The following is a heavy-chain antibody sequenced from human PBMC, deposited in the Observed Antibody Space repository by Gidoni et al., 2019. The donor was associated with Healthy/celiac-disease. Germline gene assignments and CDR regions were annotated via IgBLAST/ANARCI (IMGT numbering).Heavy chain of an antibody. J-gene: IGHJ4*02. CDR2: ISGSGGST. D-gene: IGHD7-27*01. CDR1: GFTFSSYA. Sequence: EVQLLEAGGGLVQPGGYLRLSCAASGFTFSSYAMSGVRQAPGKGLEWVAAISGSGGSTYYADSVKCRFTISRDNSKTTLYLQMNSLSAEDTAVYYCAKALRVSGDQGYLDYWGQGTLVTVSS. CDR3: AKALRVSGDQGYLDY. V-gene: IGHV3-23*01.